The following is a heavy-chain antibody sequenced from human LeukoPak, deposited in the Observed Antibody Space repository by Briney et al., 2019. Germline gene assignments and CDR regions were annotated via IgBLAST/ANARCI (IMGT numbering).Heavy chain of an antibody. CDR3: ARKGTGEPSDY. J-gene: IGHJ4*02. Sequence: GASVKVSCKASGFPFTSYGINWVRQAPGQGLEWIGWISAYNGDTHYAQKLQGRVTMTTDTSTSTAYMELRSLTSDDTAVYYCARKGTGEPSDYWGQGTLVTVSS. CDR1: GFPFTSYG. D-gene: IGHD3-16*01. V-gene: IGHV1-18*01. CDR2: ISAYNGDT.